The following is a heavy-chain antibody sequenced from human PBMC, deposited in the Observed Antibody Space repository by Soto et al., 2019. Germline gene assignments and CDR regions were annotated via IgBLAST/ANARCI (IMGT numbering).Heavy chain of an antibody. CDR1: GGTFSSYA. D-gene: IGHD3-9*01. J-gene: IGHJ4*02. CDR2: IIPIFGTA. V-gene: IGHV1-69*13. Sequence: SVKVSCKASGGTFSSYAISWVRQAPGQGLEWMGGIIPIFGTANYAQKFQGRVTITADESTSSAYMELSSLRSEDTAVYYCARSVRHYDILKVWGQGTLVTVSS. CDR3: ARSVRHYDILKV.